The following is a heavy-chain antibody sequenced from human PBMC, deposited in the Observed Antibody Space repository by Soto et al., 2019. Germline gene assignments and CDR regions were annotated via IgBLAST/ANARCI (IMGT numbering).Heavy chain of an antibody. CDR2: INSDGSDT. V-gene: IGHV3-74*01. CDR3: ARDISGYSGYYYYGMDV. D-gene: IGHD3-22*01. CDR1: GFTFSTYW. J-gene: IGHJ6*02. Sequence: PGGSLRLSCATSGFTFSTYWMQWVRQAPGKGLVWVSRINSDGSDTIYADSVKGRFTISRDNTKNSLYLQMKSLRAEDTAVYYCARDISGYSGYYYYGMDVWGQGTTVTVSS.